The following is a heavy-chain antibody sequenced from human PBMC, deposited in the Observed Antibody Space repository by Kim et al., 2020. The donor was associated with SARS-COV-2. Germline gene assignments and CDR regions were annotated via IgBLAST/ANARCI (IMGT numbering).Heavy chain of an antibody. J-gene: IGHJ5*01. V-gene: IGHV1-2*02. CDR3: SRGGAIGGVTMPSAS. D-gene: IGHD3-16*01. CDR2: INPNSGTT. CDR1: GYTFTAYY. Sequence: ASVKVSCKASGYTFTAYYLHWVRQAPGQGLEWMGWINPNSGTTKCAQNFQGRVTMTRDTSISTAYMELSSLMSDDTAVYYCSRGGAIGGVTMPSASWG.